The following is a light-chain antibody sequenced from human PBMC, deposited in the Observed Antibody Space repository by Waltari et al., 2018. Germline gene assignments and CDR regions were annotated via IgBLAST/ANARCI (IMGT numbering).Light chain of an antibody. CDR1: QIINRW. CDR2: RAS. J-gene: IGKJ1*01. Sequence: DIQMTQSPSTLSASVGDTVSITCRASQIINRWLAWYQQKPGKAPNRLIYRASTLESGVPSRCSGSESGAEFTLTISSLQPDDFATYYCQQYSDDWTFGQGTKVEIK. CDR3: QQYSDDWT. V-gene: IGKV1-5*03.